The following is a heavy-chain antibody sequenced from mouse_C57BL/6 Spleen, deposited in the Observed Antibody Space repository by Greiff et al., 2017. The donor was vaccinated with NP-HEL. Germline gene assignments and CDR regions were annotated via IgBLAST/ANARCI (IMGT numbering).Heavy chain of an antibody. J-gene: IGHJ4*01. CDR2: IYPRSGNT. Sequence: QVQLQESGAELARPGASVKLSCKASGYTFTSYGISWVKQRTGQGLEWIGEIYPRSGNTYYNEKFKGTAPLTADKSSSTAYMELRRLTSEDSAVYFCARDYCSNLYAMDYWGQGTSVTVSS. V-gene: IGHV1-81*01. CDR1: GYTFTSYG. D-gene: IGHD2-5*01. CDR3: ARDYCSNLYAMDY.